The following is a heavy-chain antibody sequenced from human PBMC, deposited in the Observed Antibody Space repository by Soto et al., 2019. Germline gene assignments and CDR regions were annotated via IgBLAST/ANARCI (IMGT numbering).Heavy chain of an antibody. V-gene: IGHV4-30-2*05. CDR1: GGSISSGGYS. CDR2: IYYSGST. Sequence: SETLSHTCAVSGGSISSGGYSWSWIRQPPGKGLEWIGYIYYSGSTYYNPSLKSRLTISVDTSKNQFSLKLTSVTAADTAVYYCVTLFGAAAPFDYWGQGTLVTVSS. D-gene: IGHD6-13*01. CDR3: VTLFGAAAPFDY. J-gene: IGHJ4*02.